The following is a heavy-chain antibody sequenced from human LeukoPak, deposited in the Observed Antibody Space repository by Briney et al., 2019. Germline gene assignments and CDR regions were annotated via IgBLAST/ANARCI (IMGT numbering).Heavy chain of an antibody. D-gene: IGHD1-1*01. CDR1: GYTFTSYG. V-gene: IGHV1-18*01. CDR2: ISAYNGNT. CDR3: ARDRLERGFDP. J-gene: IGHJ5*02. Sequence: VAPVKVSCKASGYTFTSYGISWVRQAPGQGLEWMGWISAYNGNTNYAQKLQGRVTMTTDTSTSTAYMELRSLRSDDTAVYYCARDRLERGFDPWGQGTLVTVSS.